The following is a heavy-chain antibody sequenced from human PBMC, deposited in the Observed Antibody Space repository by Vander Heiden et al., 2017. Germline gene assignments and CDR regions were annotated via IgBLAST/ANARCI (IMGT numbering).Heavy chain of an antibody. CDR1: GFSLTTSGVA. J-gene: IGHJ5*02. D-gene: IGHD4-17*01. CDR3: AHMDYAATRALGFDP. Sequence: QITLKESGPTLVNPTQTLTLPCSFSGFSLTTSGVAVGWIRQPPGKALEWLALIYWDDDKRYTPSLRGRLTVTKDTSKSQVVLTLANLEPEDTATYYWAHMDYAATRALGFDPWGQGTQVTVSS. CDR2: IYWDDDK. V-gene: IGHV2-5*02.